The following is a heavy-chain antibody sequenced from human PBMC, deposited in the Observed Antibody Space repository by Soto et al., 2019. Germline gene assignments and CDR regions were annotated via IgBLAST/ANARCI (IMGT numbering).Heavy chain of an antibody. CDR2: INHSGST. J-gene: IGHJ4*02. D-gene: IGHD6-13*01. CDR3: ARGLGAAGTPYYFDY. Sequence: QVQLQQWGAGLLKPSETLSLTCAVYGGSFSGYYWSWIRQPPGKGLEWIGEINHSGSTNYNPSHKSRVTISVDTSKNQFSLKLSSVTAADTAVYYCARGLGAAGTPYYFDYWGQGTLVTVSS. CDR1: GGSFSGYY. V-gene: IGHV4-34*01.